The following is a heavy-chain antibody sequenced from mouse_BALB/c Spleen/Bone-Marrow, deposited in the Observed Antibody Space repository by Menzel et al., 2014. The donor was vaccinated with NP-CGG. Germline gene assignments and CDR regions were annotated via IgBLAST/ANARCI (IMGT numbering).Heavy chain of an antibody. J-gene: IGHJ4*01. Sequence: EVKLMESGPELVKPGASVKVSCKASGYTFTNYNMYWVKQSHGKSLEWIGYIDPYSGGFRYNQNFKGKATLTVDKSSSTAYMHLNSLTSEDSAVYYCARRVYYDYYAMDYWGQGTSVTVSS. D-gene: IGHD1-1*01. CDR3: ARRVYYDYYAMDY. CDR2: IDPYSGGF. CDR1: GYTFTNYN. V-gene: IGHV1S135*01.